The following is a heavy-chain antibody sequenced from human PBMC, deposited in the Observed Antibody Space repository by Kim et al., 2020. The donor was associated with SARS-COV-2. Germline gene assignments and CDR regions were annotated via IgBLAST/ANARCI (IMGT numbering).Heavy chain of an antibody. CDR3: AKGPGYSSSWYGSLYYYYGMDV. J-gene: IGHJ6*02. V-gene: IGHV3-23*01. CDR1: GFTFSSYA. CDR2: ISGSGGST. Sequence: GGSLRLSCAASGFTFSSYAMSWVRQAPGKGLEWVSAISGSGGSTYYADSVKGRFTISRDNSKNTLYLQMNSLRAEDTAVYYCAKGPGYSSSWYGSLYYYYGMDVWGQGTTVTVSS. D-gene: IGHD6-13*01.